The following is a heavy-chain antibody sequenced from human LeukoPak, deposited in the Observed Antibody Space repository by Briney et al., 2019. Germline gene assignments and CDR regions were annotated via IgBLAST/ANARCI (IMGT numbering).Heavy chain of an antibody. Sequence: PSETLSLTCTVSGGSISSGSYYWSWIRQPAGKGLEWIGRIYTSGSTNHNPSLKSRVTISVDTSKNQFSLKLSSVTAADTAVYYCARDNQENPQQLVEGNWFDPWGQGTLVTVSS. D-gene: IGHD6-13*01. CDR1: GGSISSGSYY. J-gene: IGHJ5*02. CDR3: ARDNQENPQQLVEGNWFDP. CDR2: IYTSGST. V-gene: IGHV4-61*02.